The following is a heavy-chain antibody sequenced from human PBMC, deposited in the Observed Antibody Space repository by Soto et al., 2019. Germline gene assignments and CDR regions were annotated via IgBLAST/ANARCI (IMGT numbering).Heavy chain of an antibody. CDR2: ISRNSRYT. Sequence: QVQLVESGGGLVKPEGSLRLFCAASGFTFSDYFMAWIRQAPGKGLEWIAYISRNSRYTNFADSVRGRFTISRDNAKNSLYLQMNDLSAEDTAVYYCATNYQEPSDDAFDVWGQGTMVTVSS. D-gene: IGHD2-2*01. J-gene: IGHJ3*01. CDR3: ATNYQEPSDDAFDV. CDR1: GFTFSDYF. V-gene: IGHV3-11*06.